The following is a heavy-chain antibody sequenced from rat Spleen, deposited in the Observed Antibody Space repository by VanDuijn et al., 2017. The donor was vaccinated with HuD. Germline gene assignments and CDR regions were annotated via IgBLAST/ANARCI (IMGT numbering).Heavy chain of an antibody. V-gene: IGHV5-7*01. CDR3: AREHYYDGRGVMDA. CDR2: INYDGTNT. CDR1: GFTFNDYN. Sequence: EVQLVESGGGLVQPGRSLKLSCAASGFTFNDYNMAWVLQAPKKGLEWVATINYDGTNTYCRDSVKGRFTISRDNAKSTLYLQMDSLRSEDTATYYCAREHYYDGRGVMDAWGQGASVTVSS. D-gene: IGHD1-12*02. J-gene: IGHJ4*01.